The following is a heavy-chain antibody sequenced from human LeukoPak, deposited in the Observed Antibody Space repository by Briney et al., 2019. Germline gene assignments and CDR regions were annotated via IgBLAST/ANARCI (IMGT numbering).Heavy chain of an antibody. V-gene: IGHV3-13*01. CDR1: GFTFSSYD. J-gene: IGHJ5*01. CDR2: IGTAGDT. CDR3: VRDLSAGYSSNWYDY. D-gene: IGHD6-13*01. Sequence: GGSLRLSCAASGFTFSSYDMHWVRQATGKGLEWVSAIGTAGDTYYPGSVKGRFTISRENAKNSLYLQMNSLRAEDTAVYYCVRDLSAGYSSNWYDYWGQGTLVTVSS.